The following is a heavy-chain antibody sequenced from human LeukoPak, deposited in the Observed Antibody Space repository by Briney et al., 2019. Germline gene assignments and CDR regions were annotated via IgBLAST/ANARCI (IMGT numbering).Heavy chain of an antibody. Sequence: SVKVSCKASGGTFSSYAISWVRQAPGQGLEWMGGIIPIFGTANYAQKFQGSVTITADESTSTAYMELSSLRSEDTAVYYCARGPDIVVVTAPIYYYYGMDVWGQGTTVTVSS. CDR3: ARGPDIVVVTAPIYYYYGMDV. J-gene: IGHJ6*02. CDR2: IIPIFGTA. V-gene: IGHV1-69*13. D-gene: IGHD2-21*02. CDR1: GGTFSSYA.